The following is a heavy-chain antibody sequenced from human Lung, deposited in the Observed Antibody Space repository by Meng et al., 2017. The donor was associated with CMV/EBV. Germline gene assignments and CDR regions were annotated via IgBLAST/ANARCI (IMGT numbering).Heavy chain of an antibody. CDR1: GFTFSGSA. CDR3: TRLTAADTSFDC. D-gene: IGHD6-13*01. CDR2: IKTKADNYAT. J-gene: IGHJ4*02. Sequence: GEXXKISCAASGFTFSGSAIHWVRQASGKGLEWVGRIKTKADNYATAYAASLKGRFTISRDDSQNTAYLQMNSLKTEDTAVYYCTRLTAADTSFDCWGQGTLVT. V-gene: IGHV3-73*01.